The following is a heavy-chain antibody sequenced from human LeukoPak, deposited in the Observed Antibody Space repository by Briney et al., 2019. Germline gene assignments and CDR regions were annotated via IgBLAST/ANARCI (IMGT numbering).Heavy chain of an antibody. V-gene: IGHV3-7*01. J-gene: IGHJ6*04. Sequence: GGSLRLSCAASGFTFSSYWMNWVRQAPGKGLKWVANIKQDGSEKYYVDSVKGRFTISRDNAKNSLYLQMNSLRAEDTAVYYCAELGITMIGGVWSKGTTVTISS. CDR3: AELGITMIGGV. CDR1: GFTFSSYW. CDR2: IKQDGSEK. D-gene: IGHD3-10*02.